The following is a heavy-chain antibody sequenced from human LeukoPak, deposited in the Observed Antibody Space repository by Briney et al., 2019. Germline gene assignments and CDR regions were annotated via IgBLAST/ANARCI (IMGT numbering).Heavy chain of an antibody. Sequence: GGSLRLSCAASGFTFSSYGMYGVRQAPGRGLEWVSVISYDGSDKSYADSVKGRFTISRDNSKNTLYLQMNSLRAEDTAVYYCAKSGRAVAGTGYFDYWGQGTLVTVSS. D-gene: IGHD6-19*01. CDR1: GFTFSSYG. J-gene: IGHJ4*02. CDR2: ISYDGSDK. V-gene: IGHV3-30*18. CDR3: AKSGRAVAGTGYFDY.